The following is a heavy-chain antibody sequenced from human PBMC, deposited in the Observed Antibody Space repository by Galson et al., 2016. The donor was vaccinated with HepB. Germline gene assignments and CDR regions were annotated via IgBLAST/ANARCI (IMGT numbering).Heavy chain of an antibody. CDR1: GFTFSSYW. J-gene: IGHJ6*02. CDR2: ISGSGVSI. CDR3: ARSKLGNNFFYYYGMDV. V-gene: IGHV3-23*01. Sequence: SLRLSCAASGFTFSSYWMSWVRQAPGKGLEWVSAISGSGVSIYYADTVKGRFTISRDESKNTVYLQMNSLRDEDTAVYYCARSKLGNNFFYYYGMDVWGQGTTVTVSS. D-gene: IGHD1-1*01.